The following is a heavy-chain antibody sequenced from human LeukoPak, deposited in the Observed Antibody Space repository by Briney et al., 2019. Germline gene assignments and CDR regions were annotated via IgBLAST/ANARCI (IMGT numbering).Heavy chain of an antibody. Sequence: PGGSLRLSCTASGFTFRTYPMHWVRQAPGKGLEWVTAVSDDGNDIYYTDSVKGRFTISRDNSKNTLFLQMNSLRADDTAVYYCAKDLQATSADYYFDYWGQGTLVTVSS. J-gene: IGHJ4*02. CDR3: AKDLQATSADYYFDY. CDR2: VSDDGNDI. V-gene: IGHV3-30*18. CDR1: GFTFRTYP. D-gene: IGHD2-2*01.